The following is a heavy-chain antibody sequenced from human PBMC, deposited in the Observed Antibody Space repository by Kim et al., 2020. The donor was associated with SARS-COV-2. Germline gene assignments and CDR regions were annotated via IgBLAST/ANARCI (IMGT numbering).Heavy chain of an antibody. J-gene: IGHJ5*02. V-gene: IGHV3-30*18. CDR3: AKEYGSTYCTSTNCNNFLDL. D-gene: IGHD2-8*01. CDR2: IIHNGNDK. Sequence: GGSLRLSCAASGFTFSTYAMHWVRQAPGKGLEWVAVIIHNGNDKYYADSVRGRFTISRDNSKNTLSLQMNSLRFDDTAVFYCAKEYGSTYCTSTNCNNFLDLWGQGTLVTVSS. CDR1: GFTFSTYA.